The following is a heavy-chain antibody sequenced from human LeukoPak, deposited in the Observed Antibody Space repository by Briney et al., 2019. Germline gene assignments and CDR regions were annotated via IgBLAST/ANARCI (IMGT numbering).Heavy chain of an antibody. CDR1: GGSFSGYY. D-gene: IGHD1-26*01. V-gene: IGHV4-34*01. CDR3: ARGSRFRIVGAIDY. J-gene: IGHJ4*02. CDR2: INHSGST. Sequence: SETLSLTCAVYGGSFSGYYWSWIRQPPGKGLEWIGEINHSGSTNYNPSLKSRVTISVDTSKNQFSLKLSTVTAADTAVYYCARGSRFRIVGAIDYWGQATLVTVSS.